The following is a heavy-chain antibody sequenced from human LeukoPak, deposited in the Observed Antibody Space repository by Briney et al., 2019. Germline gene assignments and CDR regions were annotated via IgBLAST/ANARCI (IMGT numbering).Heavy chain of an antibody. D-gene: IGHD5-24*01. CDR3: ARMGPEMATIRDY. Sequence: SETLSLTCAVYGGSFSGYYWSWIRQPPGKGLEWIGEVNHSGSTNYNPSLKSRVTVSVDTSENQFSLKLSSVTAADTAVYYCARMGPEMATIRDYWGQGTLVAVSS. J-gene: IGHJ4*02. V-gene: IGHV4-34*01. CDR1: GGSFSGYY. CDR2: VNHSGST.